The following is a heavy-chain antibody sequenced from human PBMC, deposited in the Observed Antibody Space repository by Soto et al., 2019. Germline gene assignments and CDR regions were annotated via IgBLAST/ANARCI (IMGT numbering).Heavy chain of an antibody. Sequence: EVQLVESGGGLVKPGGSLRLSCAASGFTFSSYSMNWVRQAPGKGLEWVSSISSSSSYIYYADSVKGRFTISRDNAKNSLYLQMDSLRAEETAVYYCARGGYCSNGVCYMDYYYGMGVWGQGTTVTVSS. CDR3: ARGGYCSNGVCYMDYYYGMGV. CDR1: GFTFSSYS. CDR2: ISSSSSYI. D-gene: IGHD2-8*01. V-gene: IGHV3-21*03. J-gene: IGHJ6*02.